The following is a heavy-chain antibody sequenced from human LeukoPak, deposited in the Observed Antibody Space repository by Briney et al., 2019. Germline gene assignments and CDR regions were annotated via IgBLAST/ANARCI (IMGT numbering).Heavy chain of an antibody. CDR1: GYTFTSYG. Sequence: GASVKVSCKASGYTFTSYGISWVRQAPGQGLEWTGWISAYNGNTNYAQKLQGRVTMTTDTSTSTAYMELRSLRSDDTAVYYCARGAYCGGDCYSHYYYYGMDVWGQGTTVTVSS. V-gene: IGHV1-18*01. J-gene: IGHJ6*02. CDR3: ARGAYCGGDCYSHYYYYGMDV. D-gene: IGHD2-21*02. CDR2: ISAYNGNT.